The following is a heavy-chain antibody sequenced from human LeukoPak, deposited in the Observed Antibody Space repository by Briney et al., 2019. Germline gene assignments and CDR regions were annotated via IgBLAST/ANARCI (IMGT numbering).Heavy chain of an antibody. CDR2: INPNSGGT. CDR3: ATYYDSSGFDAFDI. D-gene: IGHD3-22*01. CDR1: GYTFTGYY. J-gene: IGHJ3*02. Sequence: GASVKVSCKASGYTFTGYYMHWLRQAPGQGLEWMGWINPNSGGTNYAQKFQGRVTMTRDTSISTAYMELSRLRSDDTAVYYCATYYDSSGFDAFDIWGQGTMVTVSS. V-gene: IGHV1-2*02.